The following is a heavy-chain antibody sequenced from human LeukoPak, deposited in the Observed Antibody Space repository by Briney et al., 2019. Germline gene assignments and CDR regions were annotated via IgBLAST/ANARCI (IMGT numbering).Heavy chain of an antibody. CDR3: ARDPGYGSSWYFSYYYYGMDV. J-gene: IGHJ6*02. CDR2: INSDGSST. Sequence: AGGSLRLSCAASGFTFSSYWMHWVRQAPGKGLVWVSRINSDGSSTSYADSVKGRFTISRDNAKNTLYLQTNSLRAEDTAVYYCARDPGYGSSWYFSYYYYGMDVWGQGTTVTVSS. V-gene: IGHV3-74*01. CDR1: GFTFSSYW. D-gene: IGHD6-13*01.